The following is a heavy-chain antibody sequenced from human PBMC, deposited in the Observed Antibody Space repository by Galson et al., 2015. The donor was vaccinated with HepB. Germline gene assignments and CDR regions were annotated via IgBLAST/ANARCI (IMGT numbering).Heavy chain of an antibody. CDR1: GYTFTAYS. J-gene: IGHJ4*02. Sequence: SVKASCKASGYTFTAYSMHWVRQAPGQGLEWMGWINPNTGGTKFTQKFQGRVTTTRDTSISTAYMELSRLRSDDTAVYYCARGLGMRIDYWGQGTLVTVSS. CDR3: ARGLGMRIDY. V-gene: IGHV1-2*02. D-gene: IGHD7-27*01. CDR2: INPNTGGT.